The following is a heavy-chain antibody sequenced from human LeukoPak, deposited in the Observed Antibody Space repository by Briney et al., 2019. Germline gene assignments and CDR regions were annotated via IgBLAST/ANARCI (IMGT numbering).Heavy chain of an antibody. CDR1: GFTFDDYG. V-gene: IGHV3-20*04. J-gene: IGHJ6*03. Sequence: GGSLRLSCAASGFTFDDYGMSWVRQAPGKGLEWVSGINWNGGSTGYADSVKGRFTISRDNAKNSLYLQMNSLRAEDTALYYCARILDSSGLNRYYYYTDVWGKGTTVTVSS. CDR3: ARILDSSGLNRYYYYTDV. CDR2: INWNGGST. D-gene: IGHD3-22*01.